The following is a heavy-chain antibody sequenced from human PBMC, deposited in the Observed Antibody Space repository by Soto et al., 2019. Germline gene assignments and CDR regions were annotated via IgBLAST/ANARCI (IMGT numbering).Heavy chain of an antibody. CDR1: GYTFTSYY. J-gene: IGHJ4*02. V-gene: IGHV1-46*01. CDR3: ARERVDTAMVTVFDY. Sequence: ASVKVSCQASGYTFTSYYMHWVRQAPGQGLEWMGIINPSGGSTSYAQKFQGRVTMTRDTSTSTVYMELSSLRSEDTAVYYCARERVDTAMVTVFDYWGQGTLVTVSS. CDR2: INPSGGST. D-gene: IGHD5-18*01.